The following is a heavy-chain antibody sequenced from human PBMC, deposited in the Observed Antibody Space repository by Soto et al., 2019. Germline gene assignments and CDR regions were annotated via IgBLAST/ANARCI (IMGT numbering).Heavy chain of an antibody. J-gene: IGHJ6*02. D-gene: IGHD6-13*01. CDR3: ARQRAAAGYYYYYGMDV. CDR2: IYPGDSDT. CDR1: GYIFTSYW. Sequence: PVESLKISCKGSGYIFTSYWICWLLQMPVKVLEWMGIIYPGDSDTRYSPSFQGQVTISADKSISTAYLQWSSLKASDTAMYYCARQRAAAGYYYYYGMDVWGQGTTVTVSS. V-gene: IGHV5-51*01.